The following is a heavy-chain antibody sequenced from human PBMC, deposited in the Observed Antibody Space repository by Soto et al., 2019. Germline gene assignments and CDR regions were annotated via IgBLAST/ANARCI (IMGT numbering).Heavy chain of an antibody. V-gene: IGHV4-4*07. CDR1: GGSISGYY. D-gene: IGHD6-13*01. J-gene: IGHJ5*02. CDR3: ARDDEGITAAGVS. Sequence: PSETLSLTCTVSGGSISGYYWSWIRQPAGKGLESIGRIYTTGSTNYNPSFKSRVTMSLDTSKNQFSLKLYSVTAADTAVYYCARDDEGITAAGVSWGQGTLVTVSS. CDR2: IYTTGST.